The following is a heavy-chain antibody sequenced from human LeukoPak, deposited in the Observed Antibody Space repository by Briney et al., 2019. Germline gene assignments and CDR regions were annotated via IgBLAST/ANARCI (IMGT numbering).Heavy chain of an antibody. V-gene: IGHV4-59*01. D-gene: IGHD3-10*01. CDR3: ARGVPIGSVFDI. CDR1: GGSISSYY. Sequence: SETLSLTCTVSGGSISSYYWSWIRQPPGKGLEWIGYIYYSGSTNYNPSLKSRVTISVDTSKNQFSLKLSSVTAADTAVYYCARGVPIGSVFDIWGQGTMVTVSS. CDR2: IYYSGST. J-gene: IGHJ3*02.